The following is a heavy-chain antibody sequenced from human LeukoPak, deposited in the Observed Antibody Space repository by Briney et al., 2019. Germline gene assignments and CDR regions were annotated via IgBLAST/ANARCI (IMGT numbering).Heavy chain of an antibody. D-gene: IGHD2-15*01. CDR2: FGGSDGST. CDR3: AKHCIGGTCFDY. J-gene: IGHJ4*02. V-gene: IGHV3-23*01. Sequence: GGSLRLSCAASGFTFSSYAMSWVRQAPGKGLEWVSVFGGSDGSTYYADSVKGRFTVSRDISKNTLYLQMNSLRAEDTAVYYCAKHCIGGTCFDYWGQGTLVTDSS. CDR1: GFTFSSYA.